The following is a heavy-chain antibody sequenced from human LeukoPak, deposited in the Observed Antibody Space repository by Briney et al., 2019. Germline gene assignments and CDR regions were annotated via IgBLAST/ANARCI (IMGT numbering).Heavy chain of an antibody. CDR2: ISSSDNTI. D-gene: IGHD5-18*01. V-gene: IGHV3-11*04. J-gene: IGHJ4*02. Sequence: GGSLRLSCAASGFTFSDHYMNWIRQAPGKGLEWVSYISSSDNTIHYADSVKGRFTISRDNAKNSLYLEMNSLRDEDTAVYYCARVHRGYSYGRLDYWGQGTLVTVSS. CDR1: GFTFSDHY. CDR3: ARVHRGYSYGRLDY.